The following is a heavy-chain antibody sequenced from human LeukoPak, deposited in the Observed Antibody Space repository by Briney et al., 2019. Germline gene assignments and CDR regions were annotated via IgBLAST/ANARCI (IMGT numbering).Heavy chain of an antibody. Sequence: PSQTLSLTCTVSGGSISSGSYYWSWIRQPAGKGLEWIGRIYPSGSTNYNPSLKSRVTISVDTSKNQFSLKLSSVTAADTAVYYCARVVGTVTTGWYFDLWGRGTLVTVSS. CDR2: IYPSGST. D-gene: IGHD4-17*01. CDR1: GGSISSGSYY. CDR3: ARVVGTVTTGWYFDL. J-gene: IGHJ2*01. V-gene: IGHV4-61*02.